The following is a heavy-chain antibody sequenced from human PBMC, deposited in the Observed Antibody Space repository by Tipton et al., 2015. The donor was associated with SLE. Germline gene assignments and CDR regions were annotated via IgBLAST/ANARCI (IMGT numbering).Heavy chain of an antibody. CDR3: AWGQLARDAFDI. D-gene: IGHD6-6*01. J-gene: IGHJ3*02. CDR1: GGSISSGSYY. Sequence: TLSLTCTVPGGSISSGSYYWSWIRQPAGKGLEWIGRIYTSGSTNYNPSLKSRVTISVDTSKNQFSLKLSSVTAADTAVYYCAWGQLARDAFDIWGQGTMVTVSS. CDR2: IYTSGST. V-gene: IGHV4-61*02.